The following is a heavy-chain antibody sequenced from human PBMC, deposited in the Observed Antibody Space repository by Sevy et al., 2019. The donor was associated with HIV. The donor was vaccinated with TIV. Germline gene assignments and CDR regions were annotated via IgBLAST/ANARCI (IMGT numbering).Heavy chain of an antibody. Sequence: GGSLRLSCSASGFSIRDHAMAWFRQAPGKGLEWVGFIRSQGYGETTEYAASVRGRFTISRDDSKSIAYLQMNSLKTEDTAFYYCATDQGSFYGSGTYVDWFDPWGQRTLVTVSS. CDR3: ATDQGSFYGSGTYVDWFDP. D-gene: IGHD3-10*01. V-gene: IGHV3-49*03. J-gene: IGHJ5*02. CDR1: GFSIRDHA. CDR2: IRSQGYGETT.